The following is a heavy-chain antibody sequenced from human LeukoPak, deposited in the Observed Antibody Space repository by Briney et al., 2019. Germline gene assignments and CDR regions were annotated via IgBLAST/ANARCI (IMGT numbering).Heavy chain of an antibody. CDR2: ISGHNGNT. V-gene: IGHV1-18*01. Sequence: GASVKVSCKASGYSFTSYVITWMRQAPGQGLEWMGWISGHNGNTVYAPNLQGRVNMATDTSTNTAYMEIKSLRSDDTAVYYCARGNEGPSDYWGQGTLVAVSS. CDR1: GYSFTSYV. J-gene: IGHJ4*02. CDR3: ARGNEGPSDY.